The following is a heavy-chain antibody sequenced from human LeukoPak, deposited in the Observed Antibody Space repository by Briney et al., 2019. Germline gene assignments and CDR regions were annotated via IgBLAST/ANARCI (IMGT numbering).Heavy chain of an antibody. V-gene: IGHV3-74*01. D-gene: IGHD1-26*01. Sequence: GGSLRLSCAASGFTFSSYWMHWVRQAPGKGLVWVSRINSDGSSTNYADSVKGRFTISRDNAKNTLYLQMNSLRVEDTAVYYCARVRSGSSAGNYGMDVWGQGTTVTVSS. CDR3: ARVRSGSSAGNYGMDV. CDR1: GFTFSSYW. J-gene: IGHJ6*02. CDR2: INSDGSST.